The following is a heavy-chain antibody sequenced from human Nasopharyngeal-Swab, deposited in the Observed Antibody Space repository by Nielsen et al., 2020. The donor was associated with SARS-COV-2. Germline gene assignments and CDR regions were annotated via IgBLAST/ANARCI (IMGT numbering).Heavy chain of an antibody. V-gene: IGHV1-69*04. Sequence: SVKVSCKPSGVTFSTSGFSWVRQAPGEGLEWMGRIIPMLSLTHYAQKFQGRVTIIADKSTSTAYMELSSLRSEDTAIYYCARDRDYYGSGTYKGMDVWGQGTTVTVSS. D-gene: IGHD3-10*01. J-gene: IGHJ6*02. CDR1: GVTFSTSG. CDR3: ARDRDYYGSGTYKGMDV. CDR2: IIPMLSLT.